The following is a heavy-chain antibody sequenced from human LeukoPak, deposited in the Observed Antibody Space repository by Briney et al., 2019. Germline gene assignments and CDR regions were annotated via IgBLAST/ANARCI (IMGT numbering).Heavy chain of an antibody. CDR1: GFTFSSYG. J-gene: IGHJ5*01. CDR2: ISYDGSNK. CDR3: AKDHSSNWFDS. D-gene: IGHD5-18*01. Sequence: GGSVSLFCALSGFTFSSYGMQWVRQAPGKGREWVAVISYDGSNKYYADCVKGRFTISRDNSKNTLYLQMNSRRAEDTAVYYGAKDHSSNWFDSWGQGTLLTVSS. V-gene: IGHV3-30*18.